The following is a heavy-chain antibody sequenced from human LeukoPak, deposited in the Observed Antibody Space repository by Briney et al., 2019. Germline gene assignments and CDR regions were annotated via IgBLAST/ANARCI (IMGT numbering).Heavy chain of an antibody. CDR1: GGSISSSSYY. CDR3: ARLGYSITRNWFDS. J-gene: IGHJ5*01. Sequence: PSETLSLTCTVSGGSISSSSYYWGWIRQPPGKGLEWIGIIYYSGSTYYNPSLKSPVTISLDTSKNQFSLKLSSVTAADTAVYYCARLGYSITRNWFDSWGQGTLVTVSS. CDR2: IYYSGST. D-gene: IGHD6-13*01. V-gene: IGHV4-39*01.